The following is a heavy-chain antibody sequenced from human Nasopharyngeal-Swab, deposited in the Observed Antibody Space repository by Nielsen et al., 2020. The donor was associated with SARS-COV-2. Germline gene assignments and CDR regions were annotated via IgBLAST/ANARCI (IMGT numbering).Heavy chain of an antibody. CDR2: ISGSGGST. V-gene: IGHV3-23*01. CDR3: AKGQVADTLSRFDH. J-gene: IGHJ4*02. Sequence: ARQAPGKGLEWVSAISGSGGSTYYADSMRGRFTISRDNSKNTLYLQMDSLRAEDTAIYYCAKGQVADTLSRFDHWGQGALVTVSS. D-gene: IGHD6-19*01.